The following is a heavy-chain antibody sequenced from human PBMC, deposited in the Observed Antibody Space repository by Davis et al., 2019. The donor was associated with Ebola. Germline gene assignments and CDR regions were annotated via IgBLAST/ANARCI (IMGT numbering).Heavy chain of an antibody. V-gene: IGHV1-18*01. CDR3: AREPQPLGGSCYSLGCYFDF. D-gene: IGHD2-15*01. J-gene: IGHJ4*02. CDR1: GYTFNTYD. CDR2: ISGYNGNT. Sequence: ASVKVSCKASGYTFNTYDINWVRQAPGQGLEWVGWISGYNGNTNYAQKFQSRVTMTTDTSTSTAYMGLRTLGSEDTAVYYCAREPQPLGGSCYSLGCYFDFWGQGTLVTVPS.